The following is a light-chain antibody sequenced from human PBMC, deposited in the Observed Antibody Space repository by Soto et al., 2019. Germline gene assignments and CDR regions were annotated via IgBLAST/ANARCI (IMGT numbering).Light chain of an antibody. V-gene: IGKV3-15*01. CDR2: GAS. CDR3: QQYSNWPYT. CDR1: QSVSSK. J-gene: IGKJ2*01. Sequence: MTQSPATLSLSPGERVTLSCRASQSVSSKLAWYQQKPGQAPRLLIYGASIRATDIPARFSGSGSGTEFTLTISRLQSEDFAIFYCQQYSNWPYTFGQGTKVDIK.